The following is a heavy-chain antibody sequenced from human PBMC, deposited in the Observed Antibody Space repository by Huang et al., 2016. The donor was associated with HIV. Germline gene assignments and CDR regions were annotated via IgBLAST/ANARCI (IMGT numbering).Heavy chain of an antibody. CDR1: GFTFSSYS. CDR2: IRNSGSTI. CDR3: ARDLFIVGATKGDY. J-gene: IGHJ4*02. D-gene: IGHD1-26*01. V-gene: IGHV3-48*01. Sequence: EVQLVESGGGLVQPGGSLRLSCASSGFTFSSYSMNWVRQAPGKGLEWVSYIRNSGSTIYYTDSVKGRVTISRDNAKNSLYLQMNSLRAEDTAVYYCARDLFIVGATKGDYWGQGTLVTVSS.